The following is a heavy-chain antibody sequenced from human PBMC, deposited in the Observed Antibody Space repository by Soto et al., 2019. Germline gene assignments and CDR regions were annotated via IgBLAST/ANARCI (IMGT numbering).Heavy chain of an antibody. CDR2: VNPNSNET. CDR3: VTIGRRTGIDY. Sequence: QVQLVQSGAEVKKPRASVKVSCEASGYTFSSYHISWVRQASGQGLEWMGWVNPNSNETDYAQKFQGRVTMTRNTSIRTAYMELSSLRSDDTALYYCVTIGRRTGIDYWGQGTLVTVSS. J-gene: IGHJ4*02. CDR1: GYTFSSYH. V-gene: IGHV1-8*01.